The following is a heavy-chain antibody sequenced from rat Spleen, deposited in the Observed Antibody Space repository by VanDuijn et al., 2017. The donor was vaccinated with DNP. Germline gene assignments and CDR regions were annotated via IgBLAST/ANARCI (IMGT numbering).Heavy chain of an antibody. D-gene: IGHD1-10*01. J-gene: IGHJ3*01. Sequence: QVQLKESGPGLVQPSQTLSLTCTVSGFSLTTNGVSWVRQPPGKGLEWMGRIQSGGSTDYNSALKSRLSISRDTSKSQVFLKMNSLQTEDTAIYFCTLRNNPPFAYWGQGTLVTVSS. CDR3: TLRNNPPFAY. CDR2: IQSGGST. CDR1: GFSLTTNG. V-gene: IGHV2-1*01.